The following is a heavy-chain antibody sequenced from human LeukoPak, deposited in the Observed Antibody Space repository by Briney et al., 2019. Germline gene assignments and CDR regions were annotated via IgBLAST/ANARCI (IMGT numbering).Heavy chain of an antibody. D-gene: IGHD3-16*01. CDR3: ARGEVAFGGVKGY. Sequence: GGSLRLSCAASGFTFSSYSMNCVRQAPGKGLEWVSSISSSSSYIYYADSVKGRFTISRDNGKNSLYLQMQSLRAEDTAVYDCARGEVAFGGVKGYWGQGTLVTVSS. CDR2: ISSSSSYI. V-gene: IGHV3-21*01. J-gene: IGHJ4*02. CDR1: GFTFSSYS.